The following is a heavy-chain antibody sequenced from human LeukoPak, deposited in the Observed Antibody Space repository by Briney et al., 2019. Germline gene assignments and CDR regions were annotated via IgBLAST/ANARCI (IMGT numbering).Heavy chain of an antibody. J-gene: IGHJ6*02. CDR1: GYNFTNYW. CDR3: AKTSGYSFGWGYYYYDMDV. Sequence: GESLKISFQGSGYNFTNYWIGWVRQMPGRGLEWMGITYPFDSDTRYSPSFLGQVTISADKSISTAYLQWRSLKASDTAIYYCAKTSGYSFGWGYYYYDMDVWGQGTTVTVSS. V-gene: IGHV5-51*01. CDR2: TYPFDSDT. D-gene: IGHD5-18*01.